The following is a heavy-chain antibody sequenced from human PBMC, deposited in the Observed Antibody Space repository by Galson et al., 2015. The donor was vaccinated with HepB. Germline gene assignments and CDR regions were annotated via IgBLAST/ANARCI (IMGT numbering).Heavy chain of an antibody. CDR3: ARAGDSSGKPYYYYGMDV. V-gene: IGHV5-51*01. Sequence: QSGAEVTKPGESLKISCTGSGYSFTSYWIGWVRQMPGKGLEWMGIIYPGDSDTRYSPSFQGQVTISADKSISTAYLQWSSLKASDTAMYYCARAGDSSGKPYYYYGMDVWGQGTTVTVSS. J-gene: IGHJ6*02. CDR1: GYSFTSYW. CDR2: IYPGDSDT. D-gene: IGHD3-22*01.